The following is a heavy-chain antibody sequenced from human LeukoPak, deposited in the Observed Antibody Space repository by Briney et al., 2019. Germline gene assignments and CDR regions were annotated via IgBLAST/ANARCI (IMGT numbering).Heavy chain of an antibody. CDR3: ARVAVAGNSGYFFDY. J-gene: IGHJ4*02. CDR2: ISSSSHT. CDR1: GFTFSSYS. V-gene: IGHV3-21*05. Sequence: GSLRLSCAASGFTFSSYSMNWVRQPPGKGLEWVSYISSSSHTNYADSVKGRFTISRDNAKNSLYLQMNSLRAEDTAVYYCARVAVAGNSGYFFDYWGQGTLVTVSS. D-gene: IGHD6-19*01.